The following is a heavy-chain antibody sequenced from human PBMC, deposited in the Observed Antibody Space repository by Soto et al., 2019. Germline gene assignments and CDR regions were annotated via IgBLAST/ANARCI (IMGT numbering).Heavy chain of an antibody. CDR2: VYYSGTT. J-gene: IGHJ4*02. CDR1: GGSIDSGDYY. CDR3: ARDGYNFFLDS. D-gene: IGHD5-12*01. V-gene: IGHV4-61*08. Sequence: PSETLSLTCTVSGGSIDSGDYYWSWIRQPPGKGLEWIEYVYYSGTTNYNPFLKSRVTLSLDKSKNQFSLKMNSVTAADTAVYYCARDGYNFFLDSWGQGTLVTVSS.